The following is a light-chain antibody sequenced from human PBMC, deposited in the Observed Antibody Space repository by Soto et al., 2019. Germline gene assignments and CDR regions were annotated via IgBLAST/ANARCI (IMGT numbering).Light chain of an antibody. CDR2: EVT. J-gene: IGLJ3*02. CDR3: SSYSNSNTLWV. CDR1: SNVIGGYNY. V-gene: IGLV2-14*01. Sequence: QSVLTQPASVSGSPGQSITISCAGTSNVIGGYNYVSWYQQHPGRAPKLMIYEVTNRPLGVSNRFSGSKSGNTASLTISGLQAEDEADYYCSSYSNSNTLWVFGGGTKVTVL.